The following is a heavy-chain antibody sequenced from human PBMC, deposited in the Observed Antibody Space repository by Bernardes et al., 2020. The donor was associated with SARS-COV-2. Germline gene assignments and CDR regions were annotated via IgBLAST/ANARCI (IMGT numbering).Heavy chain of an antibody. D-gene: IGHD3-10*01. Sequence: ASVQVSCMVSGNSLPAASIYLVRHAAGQGLERVGSFAPQYGDTIYAQTFQGRITMTEDTPTDTAYMALGGLRSEDTAVYYCATDSSSGIVIMGWVYWGQGIRVTVSS. CDR2: FAPQYGDT. V-gene: IGHV1-24*01. CDR1: GNSLPAAS. J-gene: IGHJ4*02. CDR3: ATDSSSGIVIMGWVY.